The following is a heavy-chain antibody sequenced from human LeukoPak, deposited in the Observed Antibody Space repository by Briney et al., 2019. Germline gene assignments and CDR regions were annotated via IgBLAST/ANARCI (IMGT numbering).Heavy chain of an antibody. CDR3: ARHPESYDYGDYVINWYFDL. D-gene: IGHD4-17*01. CDR2: ISSSGSTV. J-gene: IGHJ2*01. Sequence: PGGSLRLSCAASGFTFSDYYMSWIRQAPGKGLEWISYISSSGSTVLYADSVKGRFTTSRDNAKNTLYLQVNSLRAEDTAVYYCARHPESYDYGDYVINWYFDLWGRGTLVTVSS. CDR1: GFTFSDYY. V-gene: IGHV3-11*01.